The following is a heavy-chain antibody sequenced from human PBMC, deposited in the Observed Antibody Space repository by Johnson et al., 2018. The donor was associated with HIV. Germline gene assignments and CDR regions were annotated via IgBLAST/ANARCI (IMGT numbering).Heavy chain of an antibody. V-gene: IGHV3-30*04. Sequence: VQVVESGGGVVQPGRSLRLSCAASGFTFSSYAMHWVRQAPGKGLEWVAVISYDGSNKYYADSVKGRFTISRDNSKNTLYLQMNSLRAEDTALYYCARDRTAVARHDGFDLWGQGTMVTVSS. CDR1: GFTFSSYA. CDR2: ISYDGSNK. J-gene: IGHJ3*01. CDR3: ARDRTAVARHDGFDL. D-gene: IGHD1-14*01.